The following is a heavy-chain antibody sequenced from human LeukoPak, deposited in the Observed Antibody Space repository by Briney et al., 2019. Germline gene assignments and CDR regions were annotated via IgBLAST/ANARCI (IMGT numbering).Heavy chain of an antibody. CDR3: ARVVTSQRIWFHP. Sequence: PSETLSLTCTVSGGSISSYYWSWIRQPPGKGLKWIGYIYYSGSTNYNPSLKSRVTISVDTSKNQFSLKLSSVTAADTAVYYCARVVTSQRIWFHPWGQGTLVTASS. CDR2: IYYSGST. V-gene: IGHV4-59*01. J-gene: IGHJ5*02. D-gene: IGHD4-17*01. CDR1: GGSISSYY.